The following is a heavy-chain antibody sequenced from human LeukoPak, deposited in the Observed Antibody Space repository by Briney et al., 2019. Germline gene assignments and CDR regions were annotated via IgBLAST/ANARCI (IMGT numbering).Heavy chain of an antibody. J-gene: IGHJ3*02. CDR3: ARISSGWYRGAFDI. CDR2: IYYSGNT. CDR1: GGSISTYY. V-gene: IGHV4-59*01. D-gene: IGHD6-19*01. Sequence: SETLSLTCSVSGGSISTYYWSWIRQPPGKGLEWIGYIYYSGNTNDNPSLKSRVTISVDTSKNQFSLKLSSVTAAGTAVYYCARISSGWYRGAFDIWGHGTMVTVSS.